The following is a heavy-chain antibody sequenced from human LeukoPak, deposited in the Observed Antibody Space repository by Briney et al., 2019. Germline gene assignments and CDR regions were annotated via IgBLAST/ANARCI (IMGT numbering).Heavy chain of an antibody. Sequence: ASAKVSCKASGYTFTSYGISWVRQAPGQGLEWMGWINVYNGNTNYAQKLQGRVTMTTDTSTSTAYMELRSLRSDDTAVYYCARGSRISMIADYWGQGALVTVSS. V-gene: IGHV1-18*01. D-gene: IGHD3-22*01. CDR2: INVYNGNT. CDR3: ARGSRISMIADY. J-gene: IGHJ4*02. CDR1: GYTFTSYG.